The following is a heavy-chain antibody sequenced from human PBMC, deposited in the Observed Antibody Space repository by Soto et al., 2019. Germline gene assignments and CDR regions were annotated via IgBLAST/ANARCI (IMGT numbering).Heavy chain of an antibody. J-gene: IGHJ4*02. CDR3: ARRPYYYDSPGPPR. CDR1: GGSISSSSYY. Sequence: SETLSLTCTVSGGSISSSSYYWDWIRQPPGKGLEWIGSIYYRGSTYYNPSLQSRVTISVDTSKNQFSLKLISVTAADTAVYYCARRPYYYDSPGPPRWGQGTLVTVSS. D-gene: IGHD3-22*01. V-gene: IGHV4-39*01. CDR2: IYYRGST.